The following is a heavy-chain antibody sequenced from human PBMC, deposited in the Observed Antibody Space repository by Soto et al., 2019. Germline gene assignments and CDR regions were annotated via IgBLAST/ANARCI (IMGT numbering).Heavy chain of an antibody. CDR3: AKEPGYCSSVSCPSLYYFDY. J-gene: IGHJ4*02. CDR1: GFTFSSYA. V-gene: IGHV3-23*01. D-gene: IGHD2-2*01. Sequence: PGGSLRLSCAASGFTFSSYAMSWVRQAPGKGLEWVSGISGSGGSTYYADSVKGRFTISRDNSKNTLFLQMNSLRAEDTAVYYCAKEPGYCSSVSCPSLYYFDYWGQGTPVTVSS. CDR2: ISGSGGST.